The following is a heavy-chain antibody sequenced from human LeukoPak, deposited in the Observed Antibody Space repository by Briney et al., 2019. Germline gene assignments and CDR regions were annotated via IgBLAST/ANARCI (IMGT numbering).Heavy chain of an antibody. V-gene: IGHV3-23*01. CDR1: GFTFSSYA. D-gene: IGHD5-18*01. CDR3: AKSTGYSYGYFDY. J-gene: IGHJ4*02. CDR2: ISGSGGST. Sequence: LTGGSLRLSCAASGFTFSSYAMSWVRQAPGEGLEWVSAISGSGGSTYYPDSVKGRFTISRDNSKNTLYLQMNNLRAEDTAVYYCAKSTGYSYGYFDYWGQGTLVTVSS.